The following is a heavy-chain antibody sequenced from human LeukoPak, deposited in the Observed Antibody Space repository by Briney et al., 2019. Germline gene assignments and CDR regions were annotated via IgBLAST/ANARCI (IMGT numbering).Heavy chain of an antibody. CDR1: GGSFSGYY. CDR3: ASSYYYGSGIPRPLWFDP. D-gene: IGHD3-10*01. Sequence: SETLSLTCAVYGGSFSGYYWSWIRQPLGKGLEWIGEINHSGSTNYNPSLKSRVTISVDTSKNQFSLKLSSVTAADTAVYYCASSYYYGSGIPRPLWFDPWGQGTLVTVSS. V-gene: IGHV4-34*01. J-gene: IGHJ5*02. CDR2: INHSGST.